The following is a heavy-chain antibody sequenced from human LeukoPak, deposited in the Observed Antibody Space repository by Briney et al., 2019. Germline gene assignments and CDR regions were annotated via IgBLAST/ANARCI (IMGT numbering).Heavy chain of an antibody. CDR3: AGLETVVPGY. D-gene: IGHD4-23*01. Sequence: GGSLRLSCAASGFTFRNYVIHWVRQAPGKGLEWVAVTSSDLNVKLYADSVKGRFTISRDNAKNSLYLQMNSLRAEDTAVYYCAGLETVVPGYWGQGTLVTVSS. CDR1: GFTFRNYV. J-gene: IGHJ4*02. CDR2: TSSDLNVK. V-gene: IGHV3-30-3*01.